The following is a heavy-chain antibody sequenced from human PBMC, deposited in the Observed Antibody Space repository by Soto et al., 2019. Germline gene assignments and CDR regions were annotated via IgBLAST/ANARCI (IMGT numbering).Heavy chain of an antibody. D-gene: IGHD3-10*01. CDR1: GGSISSSSYY. J-gene: IGHJ4*02. CDR3: ARAPKYFSPDY. V-gene: IGHV4-30-4*08. CDR2: IYYSGST. Sequence: SETLSLTCTVSGGSISSSSYYWGWIRQPPGKGLEWIGYIYYSGSTYYNPSLKSRVTISVDTSKNQFSLKLSSVTAADTAVYYCARAPKYFSPDYWGQGTLVTVSS.